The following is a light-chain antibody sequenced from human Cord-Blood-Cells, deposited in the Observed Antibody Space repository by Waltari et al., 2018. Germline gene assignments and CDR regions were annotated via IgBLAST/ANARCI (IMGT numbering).Light chain of an antibody. J-gene: IGLJ3*02. CDR1: NIGSKS. CDR3: QVWDSSSDHRWV. V-gene: IGLV3-21*04. CDR2: YDS. Sequence: SYVLTQPPSVSVAPGKTASITCGGNNIGSKSVHWYQQKPGQAPVLVIYYDSDRPSRIPDRIPGSDSGNTATLTISRVEAGDEAEYYCQVWDSSSDHRWVFGGGTKLTVL.